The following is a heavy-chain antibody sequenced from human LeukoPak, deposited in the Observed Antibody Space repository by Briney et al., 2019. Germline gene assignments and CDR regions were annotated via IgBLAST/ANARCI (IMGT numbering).Heavy chain of an antibody. CDR2: IKQDGSEK. D-gene: IGHD3-3*01. Sequence: GGSLRLSCAASGFTFSNYWMSWVRQAPGQGLEWVGTIKQDGSEKYYVDSVKGRFTISRDNANNSLYLQMNSLRAEDTAVYYCARYDFWSGYSSNYYYYMDVWGKGTTVTVSS. J-gene: IGHJ6*03. CDR1: GFTFSNYW. V-gene: IGHV3-7*01. CDR3: ARYDFWSGYSSNYYYYMDV.